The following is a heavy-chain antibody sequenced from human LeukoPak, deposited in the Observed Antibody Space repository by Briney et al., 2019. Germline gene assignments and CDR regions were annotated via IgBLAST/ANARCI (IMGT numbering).Heavy chain of an antibody. CDR1: GGTFSSYA. CDR2: MNPNSGNT. Sequence: ASVKVSCKASGGTFSSYAISWVRQATGQGLEWMGWMNPNSGNTGYAQKFQGRVTMTRNTSISTAYMELSSLRSEDTAVYYCARGSSGSLDPWGQGTLVTVSS. CDR3: ARGSSGSLDP. D-gene: IGHD1-26*01. J-gene: IGHJ5*02. V-gene: IGHV1-8*02.